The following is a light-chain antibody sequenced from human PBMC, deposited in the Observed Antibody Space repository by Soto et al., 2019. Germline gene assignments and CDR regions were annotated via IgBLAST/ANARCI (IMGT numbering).Light chain of an antibody. CDR1: QGIGTS. J-gene: IGKJ4*02. V-gene: IGKV1-27*01. Sequence: DIQLTQSRSFLSASVGDRVTITCRPSQGIGTSLAWYQQKPGAVPKLLIHSASTLQSGVPSRFSGSGSGTYFTLTISSMQTEDVATYYCQKYDSVPTFAAGTMVDIK. CDR2: SAS. CDR3: QKYDSVPT.